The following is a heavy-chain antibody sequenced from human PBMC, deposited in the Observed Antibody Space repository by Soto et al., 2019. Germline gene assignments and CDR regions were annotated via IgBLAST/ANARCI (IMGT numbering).Heavy chain of an antibody. CDR1: GYSFTSYW. D-gene: IGHD1-26*01. CDR2: IDPSDSYT. J-gene: IGHJ4*02. CDR3: AWGVVGATLEYFDY. Sequence: EVQLVQSGAEVKKPGESLRISCKGSGYSFTSYWISWVRQMPGKGLEWMGRIDPSDSYTNYSPSFQGHVTISADKSISTAYLQWSSLKASETAMYYCAWGVVGATLEYFDYWGQGNLVTVSS. V-gene: IGHV5-10-1*01.